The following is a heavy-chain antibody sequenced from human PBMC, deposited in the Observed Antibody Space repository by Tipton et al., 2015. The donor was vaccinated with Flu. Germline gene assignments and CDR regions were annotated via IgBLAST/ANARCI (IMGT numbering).Heavy chain of an antibody. J-gene: IGHJ6*02. Sequence: SLRLSCAASGFTFSSYEMNWVRQAPGKGLEWVSYISSSGSTIYYADSVKGRFTISRDNAKNSLYLQMNSLRAEDTAVYYCAGDDIVVVPAAIPTFISGAFSRYYYGMDVWGQGTTVTVSS. D-gene: IGHD2-2*02. CDR2: ISSSGSTI. CDR1: GFTFSSYE. CDR3: AGDDIVVVPAAIPTFISGAFSRYYYGMDV. V-gene: IGHV3-48*03.